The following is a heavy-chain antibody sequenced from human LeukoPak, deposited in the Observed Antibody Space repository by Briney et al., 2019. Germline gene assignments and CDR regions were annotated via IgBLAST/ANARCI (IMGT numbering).Heavy chain of an antibody. J-gene: IGHJ5*02. CDR3: ARDTTLFRWFDP. D-gene: IGHD2-21*01. CDR2: IYYSGST. Sequence: SETLSLTCTVSGGSISSGDYYWSWIRQPPGKGLEWIGYIYYSGSTYYNPSLKRRVTISVDTSKNQFSLKLSSVTAADTAVYYCARDTTLFRWFDPWGQGTLVTVSS. V-gene: IGHV4-30-4*08. CDR1: GGSISSGDYY.